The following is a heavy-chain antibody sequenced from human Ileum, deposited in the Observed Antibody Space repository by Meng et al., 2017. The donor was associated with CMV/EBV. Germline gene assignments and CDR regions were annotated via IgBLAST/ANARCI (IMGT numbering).Heavy chain of an antibody. D-gene: IGHD6-19*01. J-gene: IGHJ4*02. CDR1: GFTFSDSG. V-gene: IGHV3-30*02. CDR3: AKDRSRWYYFDY. CDR2: LRSDGSNQ. Sequence: GESLKISCGASGFTFSDSGMHWVRQAPGKGLEWVAFLRSDGSNQYYADSVKGRFTISRDNSKNTLYLQMNSLRAEDTAVYYCAKDRSRWYYFDYWGQGTLVTVSS.